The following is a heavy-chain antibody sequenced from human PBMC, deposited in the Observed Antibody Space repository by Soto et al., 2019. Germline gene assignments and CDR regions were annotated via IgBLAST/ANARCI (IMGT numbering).Heavy chain of an antibody. CDR3: ATSYGSGSRPFDY. J-gene: IGHJ4*02. CDR1: GGTFNSYT. CDR2: IIPMLSMS. V-gene: IGHV1-69*02. D-gene: IGHD3-10*01. Sequence: QVQLVQSGAEVKKSGSSVRVSCKASGGTFNSYTLSWVRQAPGQRLEWMGRIIPMLSMSTYAQKFQGRVSIIAEKSTNTVYLDLSSLRSDDTAIYYCATSYGSGSRPFDYWGQGTLVTVSS.